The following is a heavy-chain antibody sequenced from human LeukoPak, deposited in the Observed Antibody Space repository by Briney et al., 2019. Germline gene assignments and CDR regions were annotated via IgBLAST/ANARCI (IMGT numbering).Heavy chain of an antibody. J-gene: IGHJ4*02. Sequence: SETLSLTCTVSDGTISSYYWNGIRQPPGKGLEWIGYIHYSGSTKYNPSLKSRVTISVDTSKNQFSLKLSSLTAADTAVYYCARCYTSGWAFDFWGQGTLVTVSS. D-gene: IGHD6-19*01. V-gene: IGHV4-59*08. CDR3: ARCYTSGWAFDF. CDR1: DGTISSYY. CDR2: IHYSGST.